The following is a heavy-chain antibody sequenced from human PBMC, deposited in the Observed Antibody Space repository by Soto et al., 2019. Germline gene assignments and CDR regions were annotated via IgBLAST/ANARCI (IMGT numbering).Heavy chain of an antibody. V-gene: IGHV5-51*01. CDR2: IYPSDSTT. Sequence: PGESLKISCKGSGYSFTNYWIAWVRQMPGKGLEYMGIIYPSDSTTRHSPSFQGQVTISADKSISTAYLQWNSLKASDTAMYYCARHGFYGDYSSNYFDPWGQGTLVTVS. J-gene: IGHJ5*02. D-gene: IGHD4-17*01. CDR1: GYSFTNYW. CDR3: ARHGFYGDYSSNYFDP.